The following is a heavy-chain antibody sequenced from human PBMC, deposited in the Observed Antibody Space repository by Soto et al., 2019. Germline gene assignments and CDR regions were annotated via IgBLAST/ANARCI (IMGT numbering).Heavy chain of an antibody. CDR1: GVTFTNYW. V-gene: IGHV3-74*01. D-gene: IGHD2-2*02. Sequence: PGGSLRLSCAASGVTFTNYWMHWVRQAPGKGLVWVSRISPVGSSTDYADSVKGRFTISRDNAKNTLYLQMSSLRAEDTAVYYCATLIPPEAYWGQGTLVTVSS. CDR3: ATLIPPEAY. CDR2: ISPVGSST. J-gene: IGHJ4*02.